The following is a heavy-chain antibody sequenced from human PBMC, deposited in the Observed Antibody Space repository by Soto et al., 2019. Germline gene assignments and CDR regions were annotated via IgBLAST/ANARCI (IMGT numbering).Heavy chain of an antibody. CDR3: AKLPWEVAPS. Sequence: GGSVKVACNASGGTFSSYAISWVRQAPGQGLEWMGGINASNGKTKYSQKFQGRVTITRDTSASTAYMELSSLRSEDTAVYYCAKLPWEVAPSWGQGTLVTVSS. CDR1: GGTFSSYA. J-gene: IGHJ5*02. CDR2: INASNGKT. V-gene: IGHV1-3*01. D-gene: IGHD1-26*01.